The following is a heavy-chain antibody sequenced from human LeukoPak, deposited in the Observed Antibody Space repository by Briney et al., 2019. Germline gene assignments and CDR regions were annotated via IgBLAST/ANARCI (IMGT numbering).Heavy chain of an antibody. V-gene: IGHV3-30-3*01. J-gene: IGHJ4*02. D-gene: IGHD1-1*01. Sequence: GGSLRLSCAASGFTFSSYAMHWVRQAPGKGLEWVAVISYDGSNKYCADSVKGRFTISRDNSKNTLYLQMNSLRAEDTAVYYCARDHSGTQDYWGQGTLVTVSS. CDR3: ARDHSGTQDY. CDR1: GFTFSSYA. CDR2: ISYDGSNK.